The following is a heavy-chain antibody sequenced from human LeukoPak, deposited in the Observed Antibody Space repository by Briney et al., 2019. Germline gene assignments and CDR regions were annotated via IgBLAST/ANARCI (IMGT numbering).Heavy chain of an antibody. Sequence: SETLSLTCTVSGYSISSGYYWGWIRQPPGKGLEWIGSIYHSGSTNYNPSLKSRVTISVDTSKNQFSLKLSSVTAADTAVYYCARAGGGSPSAKLQRNAFDIWGQGTMVTVSS. V-gene: IGHV4-38-2*02. CDR3: ARAGGGSPSAKLQRNAFDI. D-gene: IGHD1-1*01. CDR2: IYHSGST. J-gene: IGHJ3*02. CDR1: GYSISSGYY.